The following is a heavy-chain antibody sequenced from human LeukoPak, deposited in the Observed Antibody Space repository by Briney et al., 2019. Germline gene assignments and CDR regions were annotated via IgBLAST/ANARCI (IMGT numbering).Heavy chain of an antibody. V-gene: IGHV3-30*04. CDR3: AREYSGYDYPPGFDY. J-gene: IGHJ4*02. D-gene: IGHD5-12*01. CDR2: ISYDGSNK. CDR1: GFTFSSYA. Sequence: GGSLRLSCAASGFTFSSYAMHWVRQAPGKGLEWVAVISYDGSNKYYADSVKGRFTISRDNSKNTLYLQMNSLRAEDTAVYCCAREYSGYDYPPGFDYWGQGTLVTVSS.